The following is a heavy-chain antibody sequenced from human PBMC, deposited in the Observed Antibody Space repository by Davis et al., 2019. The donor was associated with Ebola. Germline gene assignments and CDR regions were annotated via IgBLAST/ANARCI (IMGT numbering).Heavy chain of an antibody. CDR3: ARIPFLARRDYYYYYGMDV. J-gene: IGHJ6*02. D-gene: IGHD6-6*01. CDR2: IWYDGSNK. CDR1: GFTFSSYG. V-gene: IGHV3-33*01. Sequence: GGSLRLSCAASGFTFSSYGMHWVRQAPGKGLEWVAVIWYDGSNKYYADSVKGRFTISRDNSKNTLCLQMNSLRAEDTAVYYCARIPFLARRDYYYYYGMDVWGQGTTVTVSS.